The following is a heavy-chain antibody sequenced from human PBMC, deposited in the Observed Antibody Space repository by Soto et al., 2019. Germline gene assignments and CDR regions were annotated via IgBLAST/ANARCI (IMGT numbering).Heavy chain of an antibody. CDR1: GGSISSGGYY. CDR3: ARQKGVAAAQYTSWFDP. J-gene: IGHJ5*02. CDR2: IYYSGST. D-gene: IGHD6-13*01. V-gene: IGHV4-31*03. Sequence: SETLSLTCTVSGGSISSGGYYWSWIRQHPGKGLEWIGYIYYSGSTYYNPSLKSRVTISVDTSKNQFSLKLSSVTAADTAVYYCARQKGVAAAQYTSWFDPWGQGTLVTVSS.